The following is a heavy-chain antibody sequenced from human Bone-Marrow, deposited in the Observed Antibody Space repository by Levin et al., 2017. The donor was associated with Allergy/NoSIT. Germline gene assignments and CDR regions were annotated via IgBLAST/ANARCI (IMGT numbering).Heavy chain of an antibody. J-gene: IGHJ4*02. CDR2: IYNTDNT. D-gene: IGHD3-22*01. CDR3: AVNFYGSCPFDY. V-gene: IGHV3-53*01. CDR1: GFTVTNYY. Sequence: PGGSLRLSCAASGFTVTNYYMSWVRQAPGKGLEWVSVIYNTDNTYYADSVKGRFTIARDNSKNTLYLQMNSLRTEDTAVYYCAVNFYGSCPFDYWGQGTLVTVSS.